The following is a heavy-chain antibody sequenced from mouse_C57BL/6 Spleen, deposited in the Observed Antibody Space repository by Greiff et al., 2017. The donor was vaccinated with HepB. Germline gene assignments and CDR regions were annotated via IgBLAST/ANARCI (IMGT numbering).Heavy chain of an antibody. D-gene: IGHD1-1*01. Sequence: QVQLQQPGAELVMPGASVKLSCKASGYTFTSYWMHWVKQRPGQGLEWIGEIDPSDSYTNYNQQFKGKSTLTVDKSSSTAYMQLSSLTSEDSAVYYCARGGPSTVADYWGQGTTLTVSS. J-gene: IGHJ2*01. CDR3: ARGGPSTVADY. CDR1: GYTFTSYW. CDR2: IDPSDSYT. V-gene: IGHV1-69*01.